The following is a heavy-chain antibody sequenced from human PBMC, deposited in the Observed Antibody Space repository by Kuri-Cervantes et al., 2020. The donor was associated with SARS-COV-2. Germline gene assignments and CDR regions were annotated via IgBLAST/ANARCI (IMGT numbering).Heavy chain of an antibody. CDR3: ARVFGNSGYVSYYYYYMDV. D-gene: IGHD5-12*01. CDR2: IKQDGSEK. CDR1: GFTFSSYS. J-gene: IGHJ6*03. V-gene: IGHV3-7*01. Sequence: GGSLRLSCAASGFTFSSYSMNWVRQAPGKGLEWVANIKQDGSEKYYVDSVKGRFTISRDNAKNSLYLQMNSLRAEDTAVYYCARVFGNSGYVSYYYYYMDVWGKGTTVTVSS.